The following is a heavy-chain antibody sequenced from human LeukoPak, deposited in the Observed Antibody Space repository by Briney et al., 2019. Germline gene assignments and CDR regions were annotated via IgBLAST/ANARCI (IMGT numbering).Heavy chain of an antibody. CDR3: ARHLYYYDSSREPYFDY. Sequence: PSETLSLTCAVYGGSFSGYYWSWIRQPPGKGLEWIGYIYTSGSTNYNPSLKSRVTISVDTSKNQFSLKLSSVTAADTAVYYCARHLYYYDSSREPYFDYWGQGTLVTVSS. J-gene: IGHJ4*02. D-gene: IGHD3-22*01. V-gene: IGHV4-4*09. CDR2: IYTSGST. CDR1: GGSFSGYY.